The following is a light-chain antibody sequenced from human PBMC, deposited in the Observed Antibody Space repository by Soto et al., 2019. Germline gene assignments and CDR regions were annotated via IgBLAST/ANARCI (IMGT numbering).Light chain of an antibody. CDR3: QQLTDWPPQWT. Sequence: EYMFTQSLYTLSLPPGERATLSCRASQSISSYLAWYQQKPGQAPRLLIYDASSRATGIPARFSGSGSGTDFTLTISSLEPEDFAVYYCQQLTDWPPQWTFGQGTKVDIK. J-gene: IGKJ1*01. CDR1: QSISSY. V-gene: IGKV3-11*01. CDR2: DAS.